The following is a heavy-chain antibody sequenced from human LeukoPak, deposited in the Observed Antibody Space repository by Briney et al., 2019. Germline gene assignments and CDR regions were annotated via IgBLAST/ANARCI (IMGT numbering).Heavy chain of an antibody. J-gene: IGHJ6*02. CDR1: GGSFSGYY. Sequence: PSETLSLTCAVYGGSFSGYYWSWIRQPPGKGLEWIGEINHSGSTNYSPSLKSRVTMSVDTSKNLFSLKVSSVTAADTAVYYCARGRSNYYGMDVWGQGTTVTVSS. CDR3: ARGRSNYYGMDV. V-gene: IGHV4-34*01. CDR2: INHSGST. D-gene: IGHD1-26*01.